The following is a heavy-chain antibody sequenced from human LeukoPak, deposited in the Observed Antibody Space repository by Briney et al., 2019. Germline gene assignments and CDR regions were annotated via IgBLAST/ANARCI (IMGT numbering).Heavy chain of an antibody. Sequence: GGSLRLSCAASGFTFSSYAMHWVRQAPGKGLEWVAVISNDGSRKYYAHSVEGRFTISRDNSKNTLYLQMDSLRAEDTAVYYCARDRAWNYFDYWGQGTLVTVSS. V-gene: IGHV3-30*04. J-gene: IGHJ4*02. CDR1: GFTFSSYA. CDR2: ISNDGSRK. CDR3: ARDRAWNYFDY. D-gene: IGHD3-3*01.